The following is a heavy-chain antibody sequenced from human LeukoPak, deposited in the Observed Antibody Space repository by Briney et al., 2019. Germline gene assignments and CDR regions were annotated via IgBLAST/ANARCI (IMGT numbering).Heavy chain of an antibody. CDR1: GFTFDDYA. V-gene: IGHV3-9*01. CDR2: ISWNSGNI. J-gene: IGHJ6*02. D-gene: IGHD5-12*01. Sequence: GRSLRLSCAASGFTFDDYAVHWVRQAPGKGLEWVAGISWNSGNIGYADSVKGRFTISRDNAKNSLYLQMNSLRAEDTALYYCAKDRVAMEYYYYYGMDVWGQGTTVTVSS. CDR3: AKDRVAMEYYYYYGMDV.